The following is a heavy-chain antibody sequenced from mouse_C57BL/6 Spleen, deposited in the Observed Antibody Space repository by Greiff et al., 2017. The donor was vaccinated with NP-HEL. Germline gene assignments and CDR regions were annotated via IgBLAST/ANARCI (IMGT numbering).Heavy chain of an antibody. J-gene: IGHJ4*01. D-gene: IGHD2-4*01. Sequence: VQLQQSGPELVKPGASVKISCKASGYAFSSSWMNWVKQRPGKGLEWIGRIYPGDGDTNYNGKFKGKATMTADKSSSTASMQISSLTSEDSAVYFCASSLCDDYQGAMDYWGQGTSVTVSS. V-gene: IGHV1-82*01. CDR1: GYAFSSSW. CDR2: IYPGDGDT. CDR3: ASSLCDDYQGAMDY.